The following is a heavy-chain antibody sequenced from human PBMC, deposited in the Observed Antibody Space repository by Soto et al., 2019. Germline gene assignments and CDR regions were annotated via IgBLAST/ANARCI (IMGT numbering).Heavy chain of an antibody. CDR3: ARXGIAVAGSTYYYYGMDV. Sequence: HGESLKISCKGSGYRFTSYWIGWVRQMPGKGLEWMGIIYPGDSDTRYSPSFQGQVTISADKSISTAYLQWSSLKASDTAMYYCARXGIAVAGSTYYYYGMDVWGQGTTVTVSS. J-gene: IGHJ6*02. D-gene: IGHD6-19*01. CDR2: IYPGDSDT. CDR1: GYRFTSYW. V-gene: IGHV5-51*01.